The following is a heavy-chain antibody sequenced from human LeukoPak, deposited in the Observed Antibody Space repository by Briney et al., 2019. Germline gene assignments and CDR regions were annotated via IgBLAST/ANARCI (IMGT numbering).Heavy chain of an antibody. D-gene: IGHD3-10*01. Sequence: SETLSLTCTVSGYSISSDYYWGWIRQPPGKGLEWIGSVHHSGRTYYNPSLKSRVIISVDTSKNQFSLKLSSVTAADTAVYCCARVPGRITMVRGVRTSIDYWGQGTLVSVSS. CDR2: VHHSGRT. V-gene: IGHV4-38-2*02. J-gene: IGHJ4*02. CDR3: ARVPGRITMVRGVRTSIDY. CDR1: GYSISSDYY.